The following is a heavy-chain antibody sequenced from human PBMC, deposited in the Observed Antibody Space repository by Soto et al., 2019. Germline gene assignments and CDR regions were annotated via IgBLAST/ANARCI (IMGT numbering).Heavy chain of an antibody. CDR1: GGSISSYY. CDR2: IYYSGST. D-gene: IGHD5-18*01. Sequence: SETLSLTCTVSGGSISSYYWSWIRQPPGKGLEWIGYIYYSGSTNYNPSLKSRVTISVDTSKNQFSLKLSSVTAADTAVYYCARGIRYSYANYYYGMDVWGQGTTVTVSS. V-gene: IGHV4-59*01. J-gene: IGHJ6*02. CDR3: ARGIRYSYANYYYGMDV.